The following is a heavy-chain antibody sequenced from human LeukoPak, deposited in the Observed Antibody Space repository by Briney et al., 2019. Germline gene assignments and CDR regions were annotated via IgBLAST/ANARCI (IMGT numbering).Heavy chain of an antibody. V-gene: IGHV3-7*01. CDR1: GFTFNTHW. CDR3: ARDEDAFDI. CDR2: IKQDGSEK. Sequence: TGGSLTLSCEASGFTFNTHWMSWVRQAPGKGLEWVANIKQDGSEKYYVDSVKGRFTISRDNAKNSLYLQMNSLRAEDTAVYYCARDEDAFDIWGQGTMVTVTS. J-gene: IGHJ3*02.